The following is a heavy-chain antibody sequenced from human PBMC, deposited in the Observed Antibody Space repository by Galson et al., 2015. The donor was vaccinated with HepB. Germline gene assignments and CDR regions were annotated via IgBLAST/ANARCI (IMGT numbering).Heavy chain of an antibody. CDR1: GFTVTAYW. CDR2: MCSDGIIR. CDR3: AHFGLQWGLSL. D-gene: IGHD1-26*01. V-gene: IGHV3-74*01. Sequence: SVRRSCAAYGFTVTAYWRHWVREVPGKARVWVSRMCSDGIIRTYADSVKGRFTISRDIAKNTLFMQMNSLRDEDTAVYYCAHFGLQWGLSLWGQGTLVTVSS. J-gene: IGHJ4*02.